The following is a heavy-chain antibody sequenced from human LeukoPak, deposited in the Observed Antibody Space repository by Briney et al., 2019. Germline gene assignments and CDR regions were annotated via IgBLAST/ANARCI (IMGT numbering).Heavy chain of an antibody. CDR2: ISAYNGKT. V-gene: IGHV1-18*01. CDR1: GYSFTSYG. J-gene: IGHJ6*03. D-gene: IGHD3/OR15-3a*01. CDR3: ARDEQDFWTGVGVYMDV. Sequence: ASVKLSCTASGYSFTSYGTRWVPQAPGQGLEWIGGISAYNGKTDYAENLQGRVTMTTDTSTSTAYLELRSLRSDDTAVYYCARDEQDFWTGVGVYMDVWGKGTTVTVSS.